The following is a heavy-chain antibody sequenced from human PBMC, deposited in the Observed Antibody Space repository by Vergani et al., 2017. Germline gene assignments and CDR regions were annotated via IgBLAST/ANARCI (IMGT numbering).Heavy chain of an antibody. V-gene: IGHV3-9*01. CDR3: ARNYGSGPLDY. CDR2: ISWNSGST. CDR1: GFTFDDYA. D-gene: IGHD3-10*01. J-gene: IGHJ4*02. Sequence: EVQLVESGGGLVQPGRSLRLSCAASGFTFDDYAMHWVRQAPGKGLEWVSGISWNSGSTGYADSVKGRFTISRDNAKNSLYLQMNSLRAEDTALYHCARNYGSGPLDYWGQGTLVTVSS.